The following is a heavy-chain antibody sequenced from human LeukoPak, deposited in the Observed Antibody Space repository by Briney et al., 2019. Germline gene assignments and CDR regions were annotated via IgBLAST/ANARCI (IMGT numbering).Heavy chain of an antibody. CDR2: ISGSGGST. D-gene: IGHD3-22*01. V-gene: IGHV3-23*01. CDR1: GFTFSSYG. CDR3: AKDSHSTMIVVVITTPFDY. J-gene: IGHJ4*02. Sequence: GSLRLSCAASGFTFSSYGMSWVRQAPGKGLEWVSAISGSGGSTYYAASVKGRFTISRDNSKNTLYLQMNSLRAEDTAVYYCAKDSHSTMIVVVITTPFDYWGQGTLVTVSS.